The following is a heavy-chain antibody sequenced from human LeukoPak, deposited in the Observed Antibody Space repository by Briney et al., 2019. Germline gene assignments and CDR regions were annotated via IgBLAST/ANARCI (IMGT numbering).Heavy chain of an antibody. V-gene: IGHV3-30*02. CDR2: IQYDGGNK. D-gene: IGHD1-1*01. CDR1: GFTFSTYG. CDR3: AKDRTGTTYGDY. J-gene: IGHJ4*02. Sequence: GGSLRLSCAASGFTFSTYGMHWVRQAPGKGLEWVAFIQYDGGNKYYADSVKGRFTISRDNSKNTLYLQMNSLRAEDTAIYYCAKDRTGTTYGDYWGQGTLVSVSS.